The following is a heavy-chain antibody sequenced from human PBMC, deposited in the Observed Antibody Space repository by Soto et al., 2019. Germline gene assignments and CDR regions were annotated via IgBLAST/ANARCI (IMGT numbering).Heavy chain of an antibody. CDR1: GFTFTNSA. CDR2: IIIGSGAT. D-gene: IGHD2-21*02. Sequence: QVQVVQSGPEVRNPGTSMKVSCTTSGFTFTNSAVQWVRQARGQRLEWIGWIIIGSGATNYLQDLRGRITITRDTSTGTAYVELSSLRSDDTAVYYCAAELYVGGDCCHFDYWGQGTLLAVSS. V-gene: IGHV1-58*01. CDR3: AAELYVGGDCCHFDY. J-gene: IGHJ4*02.